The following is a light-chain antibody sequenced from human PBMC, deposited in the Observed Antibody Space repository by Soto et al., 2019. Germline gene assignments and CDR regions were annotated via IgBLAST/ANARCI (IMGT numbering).Light chain of an antibody. J-gene: IGKJ5*01. Sequence: SQASLSASGGERFPSTFQASQDISNYLNWYQQKLGKAPKLLIYDASNLETGVPSRFSGSGSGTDFTFTISRLQPEDIATYYCQQYSNLITFGQGTRLEI. CDR1: QDISNY. CDR2: DAS. V-gene: IGKV1-33*01. CDR3: QQYSNLIT.